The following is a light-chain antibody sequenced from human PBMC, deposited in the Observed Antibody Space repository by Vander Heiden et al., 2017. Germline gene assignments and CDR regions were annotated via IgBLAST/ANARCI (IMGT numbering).Light chain of an antibody. CDR2: GAS. V-gene: IGKV3-20*01. CDR1: RSVSSSY. Sequence: ELVLTPVPAASSSAPGGSTALSCRGRRSVSSSYLSWYQQKPGKAPRLLIYGASSRATGVPDRFSGSGSGTDFTLTISRLEPEDFAVYYCQQYGSSPLFTFGHGTKVDIK. J-gene: IGKJ3*01. CDR3: QQYGSSPLFT.